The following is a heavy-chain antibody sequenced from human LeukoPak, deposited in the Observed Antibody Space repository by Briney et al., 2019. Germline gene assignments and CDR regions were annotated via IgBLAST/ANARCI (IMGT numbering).Heavy chain of an antibody. D-gene: IGHD3-22*01. V-gene: IGHV3-48*01. CDR1: GFTFSSYS. Sequence: GGSLRLSCAASGFTFSSYSMNWVRQAPGKGLEWVSYISSSSSTIYYADSVKGRFTISRDNAKNSLYLQMNSLRAEDTAVYYCARDLYRIVVVPHYFDYWGQGTLVTVSS. J-gene: IGHJ4*02. CDR2: ISSSSSTI. CDR3: ARDLYRIVVVPHYFDY.